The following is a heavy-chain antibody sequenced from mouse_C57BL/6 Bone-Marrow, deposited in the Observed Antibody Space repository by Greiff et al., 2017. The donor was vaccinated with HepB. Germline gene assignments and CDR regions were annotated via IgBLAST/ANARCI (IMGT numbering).Heavy chain of an antibody. D-gene: IGHD1-1*01. CDR3: TASIYYYGSDCAMDD. J-gene: IGHJ4*01. V-gene: IGHV14-1*01. CDR1: GFNFKDYY. Sequence: EVQLQQSGAELVRPGASVKLSCTASGFNFKDYYMHWVKQRPEQGLEWIGRIDPEDGDTEYAPKFQGKATMTADTSSNTANLQRSSLTSEDTAVYYYTASIYYYGSDCAMDDWGQGTTVTVSS. CDR2: IDPEDGDT.